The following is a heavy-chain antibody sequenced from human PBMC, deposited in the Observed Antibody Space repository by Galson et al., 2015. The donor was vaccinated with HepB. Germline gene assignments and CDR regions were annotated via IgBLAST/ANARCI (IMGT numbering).Heavy chain of an antibody. Sequence: SLRLSCAASGFTFSSYAMSWVRQAPGKGLEWVSAISGSGGSTYYADSVKGRFTISRDNSKNTLYLQMNSLRAEDTAVYYCATERYCTNGVCDLIDYWGQGTLVTVSS. CDR2: ISGSGGST. D-gene: IGHD2-8*01. CDR1: GFTFSSYA. CDR3: ATERYCTNGVCDLIDY. V-gene: IGHV3-23*01. J-gene: IGHJ4*02.